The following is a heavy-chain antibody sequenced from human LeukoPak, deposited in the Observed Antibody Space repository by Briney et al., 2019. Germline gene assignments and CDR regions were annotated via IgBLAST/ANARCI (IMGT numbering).Heavy chain of an antibody. CDR3: ARDRGISGRPNAFDI. CDR1: GYTFTSYY. Sequence: GGSVKVSCKSSGYTFTSYYIHWVRQAPAQGLEWMGWISPHTGGTNFAQKFQGRVTMTRDTSISTAYMELNSLRADDTAVYYCARDRGISGRPNAFDIWGQGTMVAVSS. CDR2: ISPHTGGT. D-gene: IGHD6-6*01. J-gene: IGHJ3*02. V-gene: IGHV1-2*02.